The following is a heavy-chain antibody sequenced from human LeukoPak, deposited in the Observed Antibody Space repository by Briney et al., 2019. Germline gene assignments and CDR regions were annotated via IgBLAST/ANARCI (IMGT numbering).Heavy chain of an antibody. CDR1: GGTFSSYA. CDR2: IIPILGIA. D-gene: IGHD2-2*01. CDR3: ARSSFTHDAFDI. Sequence: SVKVSCKASGGTFSSYAISWVRQAPGQGLEWMGRIIPILGIANYAQKFQGRVTITADKSTSTAYMELSSLRSEDTAVYYCARSSFTHDAFDIWGQGTMVTVSS. V-gene: IGHV1-69*04. J-gene: IGHJ3*02.